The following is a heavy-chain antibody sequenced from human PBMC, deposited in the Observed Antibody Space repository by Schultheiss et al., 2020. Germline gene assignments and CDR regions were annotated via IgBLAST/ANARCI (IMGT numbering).Heavy chain of an antibody. CDR3: ARGYCSTTTCLLGMDV. CDR2: ISYDGSNK. V-gene: IGHV3-30*03. D-gene: IGHD2-2*01. Sequence: GGSLRLSCAASGFTFSSYGMHWVRQAPGKGLEWVAVISYDGSNKYYADSVKGRFTISRDNSKNTLYLQMSSLRADDTAVYYCARGYCSTTTCLLGMDVWGQGTTVTVAS. CDR1: GFTFSSYG. J-gene: IGHJ6*02.